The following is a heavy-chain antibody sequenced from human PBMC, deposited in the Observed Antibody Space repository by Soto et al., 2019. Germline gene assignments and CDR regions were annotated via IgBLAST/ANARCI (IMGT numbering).Heavy chain of an antibody. CDR2: VNWNGGST. CDR1: GFIFDDYG. D-gene: IGHD1-26*01. V-gene: IGHV3-20*04. Sequence: EVQLVESGGGVLRPGGSLRLSCAASGFIFDDYGMSWARQAPGKGLEWVSGVNWNGGSTGYADSVKGRFTISRDNANNFLFLQMNSLRVEDTAFYYCVRGASLNFDYWGQGTLVTVSS. CDR3: VRGASLNFDY. J-gene: IGHJ4*02.